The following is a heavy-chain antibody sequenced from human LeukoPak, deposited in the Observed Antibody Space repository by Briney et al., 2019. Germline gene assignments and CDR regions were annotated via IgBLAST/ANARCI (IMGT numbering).Heavy chain of an antibody. CDR3: AKDTRGSSSWDTSYNYFDY. Sequence: PGGSLRLSCAASGFTFSRYGMHWVRQAPGKGLEWVAFIRYDGSNKYYADSVKGRFTISRDNSKTTLYLQMNSLRAEDTAVYYCAKDTRGSSSWDTSYNYFDYWGQGTLVTVSS. J-gene: IGHJ4*02. V-gene: IGHV3-30*02. CDR1: GFTFSRYG. D-gene: IGHD6-13*01. CDR2: IRYDGSNK.